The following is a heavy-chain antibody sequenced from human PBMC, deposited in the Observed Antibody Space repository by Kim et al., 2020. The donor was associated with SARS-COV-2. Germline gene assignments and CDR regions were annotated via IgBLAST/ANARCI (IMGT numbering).Heavy chain of an antibody. CDR3: ARGSGITIFGVVMIDAFDI. CDR1: GGSISSGGYY. D-gene: IGHD3-3*01. CDR2: IYYSGST. Sequence: SATLSLTCTVSGGSISSGGYYWSWIRQHPGQGLEWIGYIYYSGSTYHNPSLKSRVTISVDTSNNQFSLKLSSVTAADTAVYYCARGSGITIFGVVMIDAFDIWGQGTMVTVSS. J-gene: IGHJ3*02. V-gene: IGHV4-31*03.